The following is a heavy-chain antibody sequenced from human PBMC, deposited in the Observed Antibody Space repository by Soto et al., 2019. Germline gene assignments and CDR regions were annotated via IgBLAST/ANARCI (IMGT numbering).Heavy chain of an antibody. CDR2: ISYDGSNK. J-gene: IGHJ4*02. CDR3: AKGFPIAVALDY. CDR1: GFTFSSYG. Sequence: GGSMRLSCAASGFTFSSYGMHWVRQAPGKGLEWVAVISYDGSNKYYADSVKGRFTISRDNSKNTLYLQMNSLRAEDTAVYYCAKGFPIAVALDYWGQGTLVTVSS. D-gene: IGHD6-19*01. V-gene: IGHV3-30*18.